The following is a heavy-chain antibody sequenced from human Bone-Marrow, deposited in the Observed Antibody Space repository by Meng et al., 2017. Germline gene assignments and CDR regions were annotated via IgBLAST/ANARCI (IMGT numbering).Heavy chain of an antibody. CDR3: ARATSSSSWYYMGGVFDY. Sequence: GGSLRLSCAASGFSFSSYAMSWVRHAPGKGLEWVSALSGGGVTTYYADSVKGRFTISRDNYKNTLYLQMNSLRAEDTAVYYCARATSSSSWYYMGGVFDYWGQGTLVTVSS. J-gene: IGHJ4*02. CDR1: GFSFSSYA. V-gene: IGHV3-23*01. CDR2: LSGGGVTT. D-gene: IGHD6-13*01.